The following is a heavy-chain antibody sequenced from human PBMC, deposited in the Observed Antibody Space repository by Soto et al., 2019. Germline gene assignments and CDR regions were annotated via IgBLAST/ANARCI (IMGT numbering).Heavy chain of an antibody. D-gene: IGHD5-12*01. V-gene: IGHV3-30-3*01. Sequence: PGGSLRLSCAASGFTFSSYAMHWVRQAPGKGLEWVAVISYDGSNKYYADSVKGRFTISRDNSKNTLYLQMNSLRAEDTAVYYCARDWAGYNYFDYWGQGTLVTVSS. CDR2: ISYDGSNK. CDR3: ARDWAGYNYFDY. CDR1: GFTFSSYA. J-gene: IGHJ4*02.